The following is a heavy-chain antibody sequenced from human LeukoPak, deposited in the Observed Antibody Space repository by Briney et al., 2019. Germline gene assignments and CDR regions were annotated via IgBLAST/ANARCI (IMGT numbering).Heavy chain of an antibody. CDR3: ARDFGPKLRFLDC. CDR1: GFTFSSYG. Sequence: GGSLRLSCAASGFTFSSYGMHWVRQAPGKGLEWVAVISYDGSNKYCADSVKGRFTISRDNSKNTLYLQMNSLRAEDTAVYYCARDFGPKLRFLDCWGQGTLVTVSS. J-gene: IGHJ4*02. V-gene: IGHV3-30*03. CDR2: ISYDGSNK. D-gene: IGHD3-3*01.